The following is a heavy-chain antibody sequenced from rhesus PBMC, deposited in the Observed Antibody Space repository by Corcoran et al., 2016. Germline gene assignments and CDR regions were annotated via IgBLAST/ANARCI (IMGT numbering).Heavy chain of an antibody. V-gene: IGHV3-54*02. CDR3: TRFDY. Sequence: EVQLVESGGGLVQPGGSLRLSCAGSGFTFNTYGLHWGRQAPGKGLDWVAVISSDGTKKSCADSVKDRFTVSRDNSKNVVYLQMNNLKLDDTALYYCTRFDYWGRGVLVTVSS. CDR1: GFTFNTYG. J-gene: IGHJ4*01. CDR2: ISSDGTKK.